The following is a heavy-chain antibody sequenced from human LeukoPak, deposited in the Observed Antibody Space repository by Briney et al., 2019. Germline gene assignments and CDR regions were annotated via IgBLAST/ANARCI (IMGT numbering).Heavy chain of an antibody. V-gene: IGHV4-59*08. CDR1: GGSISSYY. Sequence: SETLSLTCTVSGGSISSYYWSWIRQPPGKGLEWIGYIYYSGSTNYNPSLKSRVTISVDTSKNQFSLKLSSVTAADTAVYYCAGSPRVWQGMDVWGQGTTVTVSS. J-gene: IGHJ6*02. CDR3: AGSPRVWQGMDV. D-gene: IGHD6-6*01. CDR2: IYYSGST.